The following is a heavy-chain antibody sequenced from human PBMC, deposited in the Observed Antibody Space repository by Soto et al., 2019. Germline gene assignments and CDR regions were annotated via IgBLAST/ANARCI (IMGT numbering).Heavy chain of an antibody. CDR1: GGSISSCY. J-gene: IGHJ4*02. Sequence: QVQLQESGPGLVKPSETLSLTCTVSGGSISSCYWSWIRQPPGKGLEWIGYIYYSGSTNYNPSLTCRVTRSVDTSKNQFSLKLNSMTAADTAVYYCARHNYGSGSTYFDYWGQGTLVTVSS. D-gene: IGHD3-10*01. CDR3: ARHNYGSGSTYFDY. CDR2: IYYSGST. V-gene: IGHV4-59*08.